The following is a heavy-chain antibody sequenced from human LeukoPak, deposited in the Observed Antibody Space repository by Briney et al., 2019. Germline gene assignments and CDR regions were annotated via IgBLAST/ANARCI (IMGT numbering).Heavy chain of an antibody. CDR3: ASLSYPNDY. Sequence: PSETLSLTCPVSGGSITTFCWNWVRPPAGKGLEWIGRICTSGSTNYNPSLKSRVAMSVDTSKTQISLKLGAVTAADTAGYYCASLSYPNDYWGQGTLVTVTA. CDR2: ICTSGST. CDR1: GGSITTFC. V-gene: IGHV4-4*07. J-gene: IGHJ4*02. D-gene: IGHD3-10*01.